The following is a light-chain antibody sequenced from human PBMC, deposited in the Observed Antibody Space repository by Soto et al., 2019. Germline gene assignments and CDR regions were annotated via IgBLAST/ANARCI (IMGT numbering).Light chain of an antibody. Sequence: QSALTQPRSVSGSPGQSVIISCTGTSSDVGGYKYVSWYQQHPGKAPKLVIYDVSERPSGVPDRFSGSKSGNTASLTISGHAAEDEDYYHCCYSAGCSVWVFGGGTKLTVL. CDR3: CYSAGCSVWV. CDR1: SSDVGGYKY. CDR2: DVS. V-gene: IGLV2-11*01. J-gene: IGLJ3*02.